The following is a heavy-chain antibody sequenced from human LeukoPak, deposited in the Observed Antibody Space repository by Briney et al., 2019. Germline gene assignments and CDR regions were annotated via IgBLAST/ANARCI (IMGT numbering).Heavy chain of an antibody. D-gene: IGHD3-10*01. J-gene: IGHJ4*02. V-gene: IGHV1-3*01. Sequence: ASVKVSCKASGYTFTNYAMHWVRQAPGQRLEWMGWIHAGNGDTRYSQKLQGRVTFTRDTSASTAYMELSSLISEDTAVYYCARYYGSGGLVHWGQGTLVTVSS. CDR1: GYTFTNYA. CDR2: IHAGNGDT. CDR3: ARYYGSGGLVH.